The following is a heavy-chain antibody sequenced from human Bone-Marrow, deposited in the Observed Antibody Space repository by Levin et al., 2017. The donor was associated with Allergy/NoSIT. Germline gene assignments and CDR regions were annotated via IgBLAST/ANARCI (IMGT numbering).Heavy chain of an antibody. V-gene: IGHV3-23*01. Sequence: SCAASGFTFSYFGMNWVRQAPGKGLEWVAGISGSGSVTYYADSVKGQFTISRDNSKNTLYLQMNSLRVEDTAVYYCAKDRALYCSGGSCPYGMEVWGQGTTVTVSS. J-gene: IGHJ6*01. D-gene: IGHD2-15*01. CDR2: ISGSGSVT. CDR3: AKDRALYCSGGSCPYGMEV. CDR1: GFTFSYFG.